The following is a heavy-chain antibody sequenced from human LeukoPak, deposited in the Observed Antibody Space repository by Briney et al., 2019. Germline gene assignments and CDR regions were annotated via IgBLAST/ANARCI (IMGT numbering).Heavy chain of an antibody. V-gene: IGHV3-23*01. D-gene: IGHD1-26*01. J-gene: IGHJ5*02. CDR3: AKDQWELRGWFDP. Sequence: GGSLRLSCAASGFTFSSYAMSWVRQAPGKGLEWLSAISGSGGSTYYADSVKGRSTISRDDSKNTLYLQMNSLRAEDTAVYYCAKDQWELRGWFDPWGQGTLVTVSS. CDR2: ISGSGGST. CDR1: GFTFSSYA.